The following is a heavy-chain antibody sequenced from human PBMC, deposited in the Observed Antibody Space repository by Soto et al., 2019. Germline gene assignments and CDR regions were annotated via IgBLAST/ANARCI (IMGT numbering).Heavy chain of an antibody. CDR2: ISGSGGST. CDR1: GFTFSSYA. Sequence: EVQLLESGGGLVQPGGSLRLSCAASGFTFSSYAMSWVRQAPGKGLEWVSTISGSGGSTYYADSVKGRFTISRDNSKNALYLQVNSLRAEDTAVYYCAKCSPSYSSGLKAYYFDYWGQGTLVTVSS. J-gene: IGHJ4*02. CDR3: AKCSPSYSSGLKAYYFDY. D-gene: IGHD6-19*01. V-gene: IGHV3-23*01.